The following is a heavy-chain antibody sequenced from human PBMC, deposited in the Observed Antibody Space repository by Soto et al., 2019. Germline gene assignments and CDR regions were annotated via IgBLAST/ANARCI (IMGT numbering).Heavy chain of an antibody. CDR2: IYYSGST. Sequence: SETLSLTCTVSGGSISSSSHYWGRIRQPPGKGLEWIGSIYYSGSTYYNPSLKSRVTISVDTSKNQFSLKLSSVTAADTAVYYCARHSEPYSGSYYCDYWGQGTLVTVSS. D-gene: IGHD1-26*01. V-gene: IGHV4-39*01. CDR3: ARHSEPYSGSYYCDY. J-gene: IGHJ4*02. CDR1: GGSISSSSHY.